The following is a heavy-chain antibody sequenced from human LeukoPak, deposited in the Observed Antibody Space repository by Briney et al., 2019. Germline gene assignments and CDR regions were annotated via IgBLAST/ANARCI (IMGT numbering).Heavy chain of an antibody. CDR3: ASIYGDHAVDF. CDR1: GFTFSTYS. D-gene: IGHD4-17*01. CDR2: ISSGSSYI. Sequence: GRSQRLSCAASGFTFSTYSMNWVRQAPGKGLEWVSSISSGSSYISYADSVKGRFTVSRDNAKNSLYLQMNSLRAEDTAVYYCASIYGDHAVDFWGQGTLVTVSS. V-gene: IGHV3-21*01. J-gene: IGHJ4*02.